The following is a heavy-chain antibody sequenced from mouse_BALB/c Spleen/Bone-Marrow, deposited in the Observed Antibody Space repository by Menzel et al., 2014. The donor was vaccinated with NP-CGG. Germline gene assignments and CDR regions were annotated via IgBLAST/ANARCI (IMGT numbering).Heavy chain of an antibody. CDR3: AREFPFDY. J-gene: IGHJ2*01. Sequence: LQESGAELARPGASVKLSCKASGYTFTSYWMQWVKQRPGQGLEWIGAIYPGDGDTRYTQKFKGKATLTADKSSSTAYMQLSSLASEDSAVYYCAREFPFDYWGQGTTLTVSS. V-gene: IGHV1-87*01. CDR1: GYTFTSYW. CDR2: IYPGDGDT.